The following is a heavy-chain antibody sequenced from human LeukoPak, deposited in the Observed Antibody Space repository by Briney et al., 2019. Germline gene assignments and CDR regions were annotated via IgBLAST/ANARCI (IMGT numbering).Heavy chain of an antibody. CDR1: GFTFSSYS. CDR2: IRSSDTTI. D-gene: IGHD6-19*01. J-gene: IGHJ3*01. V-gene: IGHV3-48*02. CDR3: ARDAQWAFDF. Sequence: PGESLSLSCAASGFTFSSYSMNWVRQAPGKGLEWISYIRSSDTTIYYADSVKGRFTISTDNAKNSLYLQMNSLRDEDTAVYYCARDAQWAFDFWGQGTMVTVSS.